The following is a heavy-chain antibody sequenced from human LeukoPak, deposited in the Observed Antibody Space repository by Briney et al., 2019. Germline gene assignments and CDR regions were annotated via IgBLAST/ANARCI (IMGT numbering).Heavy chain of an antibody. V-gene: IGHV7-4-1*02. CDR1: GYTFTNYA. J-gene: IGHJ5*02. CDR2: INTNTGNP. Sequence: GASVKVSCKASGYTFTNYAMNWVRQAPGQGLEWMGWINTNTGNPTYAQGFTGRFVFSLDTSVSTAYLQISSLKAEDTAVYYCARGRRYCSSTSCYFHNWFDPWGQGTLVTVSS. CDR3: ARGRRYCSSTSCYFHNWFDP. D-gene: IGHD2-2*01.